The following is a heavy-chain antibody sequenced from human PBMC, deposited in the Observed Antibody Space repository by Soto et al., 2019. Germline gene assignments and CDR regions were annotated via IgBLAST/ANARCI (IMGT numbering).Heavy chain of an antibody. J-gene: IGHJ5*02. CDR3: ARGPYRNTYNWFDS. D-gene: IGHD5-12*01. V-gene: IGHV3-48*03. CDR1: GFIFSDYE. CDR2: ISGSGLTI. Sequence: EVQLVESGGGLVQPGGSLRLSCAASGFIFSDYEINWVRQAPGKGLEWVSYISGSGLTIYYADSVKGRFTISRDNAKNSLYLQMNSLGVADTAVYYCARGPYRNTYNWFDSWGQGTLVTVSS.